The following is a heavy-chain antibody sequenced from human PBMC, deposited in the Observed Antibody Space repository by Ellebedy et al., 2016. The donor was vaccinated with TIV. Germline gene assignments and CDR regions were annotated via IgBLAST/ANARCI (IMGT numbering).Heavy chain of an antibody. D-gene: IGHD6-19*01. CDR1: GFTFSSYA. Sequence: GESLKISCAASGFTFSSYAVSWVRQAPGQGLEWVSALSGTGGSTYYADSVKGRFTISKDNSKNTLYLQMNSLSVEDTAVYYCARDLDKSSGWYGGAAYWGQGTLVTVSS. V-gene: IGHV3-23*01. CDR3: ARDLDKSSGWYGGAAY. CDR2: LSGTGGST. J-gene: IGHJ4*02.